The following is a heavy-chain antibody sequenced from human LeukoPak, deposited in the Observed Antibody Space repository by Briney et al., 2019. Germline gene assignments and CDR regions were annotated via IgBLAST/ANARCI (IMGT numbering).Heavy chain of an antibody. CDR2: ISAYNGNT. Sequence: GASVKVSCKASGYTFTNYAISWVRQAPGQGLEWMGWISAYNGNTNYTQKRQGRVTMTTDTSTSTAYMELRSLRSDDTAVYYCARDSPWGTTVTSVRFDYWGQGTLVTVSS. D-gene: IGHD4-17*01. CDR1: GYTFTNYA. J-gene: IGHJ4*02. V-gene: IGHV1-18*01. CDR3: ARDSPWGTTVTSVRFDY.